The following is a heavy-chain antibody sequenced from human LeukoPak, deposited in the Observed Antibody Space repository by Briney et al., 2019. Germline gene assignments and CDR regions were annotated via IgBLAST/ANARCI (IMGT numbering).Heavy chain of an antibody. J-gene: IGHJ4*02. CDR3: KSGGAAPGSFDY. CDR1: GFTFSSYA. Sequence: PGGSLRLSCAASGFTFSSYAMSWVRQAPGKGLEWVANIKYDGNEEYYVDSVKGRFTTSRDNAKNSLYLQLNSLRVEDTAVYYCKSGGAAPGSFDYWGQGTLVTVSP. CDR2: IKYDGNEE. D-gene: IGHD1-1*01. V-gene: IGHV3-7*01.